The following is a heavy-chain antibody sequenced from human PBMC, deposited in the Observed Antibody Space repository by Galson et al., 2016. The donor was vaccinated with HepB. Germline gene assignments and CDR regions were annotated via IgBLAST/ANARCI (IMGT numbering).Heavy chain of an antibody. CDR1: GFTFSSYG. CDR2: IWSDGSNK. CDR3: TRDPGYYDSSGYSYPGPFD. V-gene: IGHV3-33*01. Sequence: SLRLSCAASGFTFSSYGMHWVRQAPGKGLEWVAMIWSDGSNKYYIASVKGRFTISRDNFQNTLYLQMNSLRAEDTAVYYCTRDPGYYDSSGYSYPGPFDWGQGTLVTVSS. J-gene: IGHJ4*02. D-gene: IGHD3-22*01.